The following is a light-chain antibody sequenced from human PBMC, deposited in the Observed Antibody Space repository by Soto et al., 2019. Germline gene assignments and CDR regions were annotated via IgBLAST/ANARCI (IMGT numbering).Light chain of an antibody. V-gene: IGLV1-51*02. J-gene: IGLJ2*01. CDR1: TSNIGLND. CDR3: GAWDTSLTGGL. CDR2: ENN. Sequence: QSVLTQPPSVSAAPGQDVTISCSGSTSNIGLNDVAWYQQLPGTAPKLLLYENNKRPSGIPDRFSGSKSGTSATLGITGLLTGDEADYYCGAWDTSLTGGLYGGGTKVTVL.